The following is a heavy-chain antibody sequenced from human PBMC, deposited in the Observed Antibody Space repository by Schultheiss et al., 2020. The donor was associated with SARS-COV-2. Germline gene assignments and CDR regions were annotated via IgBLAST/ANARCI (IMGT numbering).Heavy chain of an antibody. D-gene: IGHD3-10*01. J-gene: IGHJ4*02. CDR1: DGSLSSYY. CDR2: IYTSGST. CDR3: ARSGSYSGIDY. V-gene: IGHV4-4*07. Sequence: SETLSLTCTVSDGSLSSYYWSWIRQPAGKGLEYIGRIYTSGSTYYNPSLKSRVTISVDTSKNQFSLKLSSVTAADTAVYYCARSGSYSGIDYWGQGTLVTVSS.